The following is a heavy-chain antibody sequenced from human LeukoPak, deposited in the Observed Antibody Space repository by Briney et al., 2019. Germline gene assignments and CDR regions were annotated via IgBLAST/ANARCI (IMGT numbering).Heavy chain of an antibody. CDR3: ARHGLIYYFDY. V-gene: IGHV4-38-2*02. CDR1: GYSISSGYY. D-gene: IGHD2-8*01. CDR2: INHSGST. Sequence: SETLSLTCTVSGYSISSGYYWGWIRQPPGKGLEWIGEINHSGSTNYNPSLKSRVTISVDTSKNQFSLKLSSVTAADTAVYYCARHGLIYYFDYWGQGTLVTVSS. J-gene: IGHJ4*02.